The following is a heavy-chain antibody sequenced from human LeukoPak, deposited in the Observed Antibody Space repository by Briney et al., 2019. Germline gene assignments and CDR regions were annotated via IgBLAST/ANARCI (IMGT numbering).Heavy chain of an antibody. Sequence: ASVKASCKASDYTFSSYGIHWVRQAPGQGPEWMGWISAYNGNRDYALKFQGRVTMATDTSTNTAQMELRSLRSDDTAVYYCARGPSHYFGAGSAPKDFDYWGQGTLVIVSS. V-gene: IGHV1-18*01. CDR3: ARGPSHYFGAGSAPKDFDY. J-gene: IGHJ4*02. D-gene: IGHD3-10*01. CDR1: DYTFSSYG. CDR2: ISAYNGNR.